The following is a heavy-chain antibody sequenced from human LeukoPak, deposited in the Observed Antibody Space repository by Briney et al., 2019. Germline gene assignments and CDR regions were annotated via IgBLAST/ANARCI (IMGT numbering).Heavy chain of an antibody. D-gene: IGHD3-3*01. Sequence: SDTLSLTCAVSGYSISSSNWWGWIRQPPGKGLEWIGEINHSGSTNYNPSLKSRVTISVDTSKNQFSLKLSSVTAADTAVYYCARETQSITIFGVDQLACMDVWGQGTTVTVSS. CDR1: GYSISSSNW. CDR3: ARETQSITIFGVDQLACMDV. J-gene: IGHJ6*02. V-gene: IGHV4-28*03. CDR2: INHSGST.